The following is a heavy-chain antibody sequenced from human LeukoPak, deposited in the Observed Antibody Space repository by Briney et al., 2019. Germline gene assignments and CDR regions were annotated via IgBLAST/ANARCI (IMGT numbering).Heavy chain of an antibody. J-gene: IGHJ6*03. CDR2: INSDGSST. CDR3: ARDQPLRLRQLYYYMDV. CDR1: GFTFSSYW. V-gene: IGHV3-74*01. D-gene: IGHD6-25*01. Sequence: GGSLRLSCAASGFTFSSYWMHWVRQAPGKGLVWVSRINSDGSSTSYADSVKGRFTISRDNAKNTLYLQMNSLRAEDTAVYYCARDQPLRLRQLYYYMDVWGKGTTVTVSS.